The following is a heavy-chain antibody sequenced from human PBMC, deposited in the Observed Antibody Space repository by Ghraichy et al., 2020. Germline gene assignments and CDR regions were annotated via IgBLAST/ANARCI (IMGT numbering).Heavy chain of an antibody. CDR2: IKPSGRQS. D-gene: IGHD3-10*01. CDR3: LSRSLGY. V-gene: IGHV3-7*03. Sequence: GESLNISCVASGFAFRGTYMAWVRQAPGKGLEWVANIKPSGRQSNYVDSVKGRFTISRDNSKNSVYLQMSSLRTEDTAVYYCLSRSLGYWGQGSLVTVSS. CDR1: GFAFRGTY. J-gene: IGHJ4*02.